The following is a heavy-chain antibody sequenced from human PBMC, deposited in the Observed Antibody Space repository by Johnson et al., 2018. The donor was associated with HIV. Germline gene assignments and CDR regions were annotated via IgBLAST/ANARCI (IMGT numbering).Heavy chain of an antibody. Sequence: QMQLVESGGGGVQPGRSLRLSCAASGFTFSSYAMHWVRRAPGKGLEWVAVISHDGSSKYYADSVKGRFTISRDNSKNTLYLQMNSLRVEDTAMFYCARTPSAGVDNHDPLDIWGQGTMVTVSS. CDR1: GFTFSSYA. J-gene: IGHJ3*02. CDR2: ISHDGSSK. D-gene: IGHD3-3*01. CDR3: ARTPSAGVDNHDPLDI. V-gene: IGHV3-30*04.